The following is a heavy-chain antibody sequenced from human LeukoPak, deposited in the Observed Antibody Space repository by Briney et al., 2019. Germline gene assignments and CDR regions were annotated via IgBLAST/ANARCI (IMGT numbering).Heavy chain of an antibody. CDR1: GLTFSNYV. Sequence: GGSLRLSCAASGLTFSNYVMSWVRQAPGKGLEWVSGISGSDGSTYYADSVKGRFIISRDNSKNTLYVQMNSLRAEDTAVYYCAKARGFCSGGSCYNPFDPWGQGTLVTVSS. CDR2: ISGSDGST. D-gene: IGHD2-15*01. CDR3: AKARGFCSGGSCYNPFDP. V-gene: IGHV3-23*01. J-gene: IGHJ5*02.